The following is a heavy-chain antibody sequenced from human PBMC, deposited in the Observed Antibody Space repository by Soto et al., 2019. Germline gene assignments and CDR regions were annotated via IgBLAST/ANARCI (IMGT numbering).Heavy chain of an antibody. CDR2: IYYNGFT. Sequence: QVQLQESGPGLVKPSQTLTLTCTVSGGSISSGGYNWSWIRQHPGKGLAWIGYIYYNGFTYYNPSLNSRVTISVDTSTNQFSLRLSSVTAADTAVYYCARSIDPWGQGTLVTVSS. CDR3: ARSIDP. J-gene: IGHJ5*02. V-gene: IGHV4-31*03. CDR1: GGSISSGGYN.